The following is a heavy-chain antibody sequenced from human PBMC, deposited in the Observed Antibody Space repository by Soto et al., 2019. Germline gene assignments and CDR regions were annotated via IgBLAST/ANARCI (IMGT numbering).Heavy chain of an antibody. J-gene: IGHJ4*02. CDR1: GYTFTGYY. Sequence: ASVKVSCKASGYTFTGYYLHWIRQAPGQGLQWMGWMRPDSGGANYAQKFQGRVSMTRDTSTSTFYMEFSRLASDDTAVYYCARDPHEGVYDYWGQGTQVTVS. CDR2: MRPDSGGA. CDR3: ARDPHEGVYDY. V-gene: IGHV1-2*02. D-gene: IGHD3-16*01.